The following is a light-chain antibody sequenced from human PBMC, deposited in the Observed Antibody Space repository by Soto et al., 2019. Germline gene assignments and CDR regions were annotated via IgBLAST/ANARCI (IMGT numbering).Light chain of an antibody. CDR2: PIS. Sequence: IQLTQSPSSLSASVGDRVTITCRASQRIGTYLNWYQQRPGRAPKLLSSPISTLQRGVPSRISGSGSGTYFTLTITGLQPEAFATYYCQQSYSTPYTFGQGTKLEIK. J-gene: IGKJ2*01. V-gene: IGKV1-39*01. CDR1: QRIGTY. CDR3: QQSYSTPYT.